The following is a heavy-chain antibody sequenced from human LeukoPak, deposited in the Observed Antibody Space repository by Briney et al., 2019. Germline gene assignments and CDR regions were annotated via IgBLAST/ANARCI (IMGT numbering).Heavy chain of an antibody. Sequence: ASVKVSCKASGYTFTGYYIHWVRQAPGQGLEWMGWINAGNGNIKYSQKFQDRVTITRDTSASTAYMVLSSLRSEDMAVYYCARPSKTYGRDAFDIWGQGTMVTVSS. D-gene: IGHD2-8*01. V-gene: IGHV1-3*03. CDR2: INAGNGNI. CDR1: GYTFTGYY. J-gene: IGHJ3*02. CDR3: ARPSKTYGRDAFDI.